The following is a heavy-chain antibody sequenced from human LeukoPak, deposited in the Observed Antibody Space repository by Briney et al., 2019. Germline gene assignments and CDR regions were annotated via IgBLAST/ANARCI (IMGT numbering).Heavy chain of an antibody. D-gene: IGHD2-2*01. J-gene: IGHJ5*02. CDR1: GGSISSYY. CDR2: IYYSGST. V-gene: IGHV4-59*01. Sequence: SETLSLTCTVSGGSISSYYWSWIRQPPGKGLEWIGYIYYSGSTNYNPPLKSRVTISVDTSKNQFSLKLSSVTAADTAVYYCARGCVVVPAAMGWFDPWGQGTLVTVSS. CDR3: ARGCVVVPAAMGWFDP.